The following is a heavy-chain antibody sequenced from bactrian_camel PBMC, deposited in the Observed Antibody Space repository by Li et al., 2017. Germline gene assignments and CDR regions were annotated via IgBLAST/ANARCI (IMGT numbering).Heavy chain of an antibody. CDR2: INSGGGST. D-gene: IGHD3*01. J-gene: IGHJ6*01. CDR3: AARTRGGTWCGLLTSMYFS. V-gene: IGHV3S31*01. CDR1: EFTFSSYA. Sequence: DVQLVESGGGLVQPGGSLRLSCAASEFTFSSYAMSWVRQAPGKGLEWVSAINSGGGSTYYADSVKGRFTISRDNAKNTLYLQLNSLKPEDTAMYYCAARTRGGTWCGLLTSMYFSWGQGTQVTVS.